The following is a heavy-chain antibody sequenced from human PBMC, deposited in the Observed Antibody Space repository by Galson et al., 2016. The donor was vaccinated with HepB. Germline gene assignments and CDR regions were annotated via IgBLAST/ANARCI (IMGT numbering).Heavy chain of an antibody. CDR3: ARDVGGIMFDY. J-gene: IGHJ4*02. D-gene: IGHD3-16*02. CDR1: GFTFSDYG. CDR2: MAGVGGNT. V-gene: IGHV3-23*01. Sequence: SLRLSCAASGFTFSDYGMAWVRQAPGRGLEWVATMAGVGGNTHYPDSVKGRFTISRDNSKNTLYLQMNSLRAEDTALYYCARDVGGIMFDYWGQGTLVTVSS.